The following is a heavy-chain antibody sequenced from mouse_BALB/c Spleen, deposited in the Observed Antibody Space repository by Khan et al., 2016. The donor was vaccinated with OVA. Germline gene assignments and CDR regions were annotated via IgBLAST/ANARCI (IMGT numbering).Heavy chain of an antibody. Sequence: EVELVESGGGLVKPGGSLKLSCAASGFTFSSFAMSWVRQTPEKSLEWVATISSAGTYTFYPDSLKGRFTISSDTAKNTLYLQMNSLRSEDTAMYYCANVNYGWFAYWGQGTLVTVSA. CDR1: GFTFSSFA. CDR3: ANVNYGWFAY. D-gene: IGHD1-1*02. V-gene: IGHV5-9-1*01. CDR2: ISSAGTYT. J-gene: IGHJ3*01.